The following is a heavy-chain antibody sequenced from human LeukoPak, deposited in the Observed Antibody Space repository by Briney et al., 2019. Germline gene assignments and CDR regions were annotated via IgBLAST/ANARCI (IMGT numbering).Heavy chain of an antibody. J-gene: IGHJ4*02. V-gene: IGHV1-18*01. D-gene: IGHD3-3*01. CDR2: ISAYNGNT. Sequence: ASVKVSCKASGYTFTSYGISWVRQAPGQGLEWMGWISAYNGNTNYAQKLQGRVTMTTDTSTSTAYMELRSLRSDDTAVYYCARWIPFYDFWSGYYMWGQGTLVTVSS. CDR3: ARWIPFYDFWSGYYM. CDR1: GYTFTSYG.